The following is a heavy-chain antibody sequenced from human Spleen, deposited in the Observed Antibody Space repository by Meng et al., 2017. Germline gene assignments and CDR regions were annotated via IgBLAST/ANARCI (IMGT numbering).Heavy chain of an antibody. CDR2: INIYNGIT. V-gene: IGHV1-18*04. CDR3: ATRGNPYLDR. J-gene: IGHJ4*02. CDR1: DYTLTSDG. Sequence: ASVKVSCKVSDYTLTSDGFSWVRQAPGQGLQWMGWINIYNGITNYGRNFQGRVTLTTDTSTSTGYVELRSPTSDDTAVYYCATRGNPYLDRWGQGTLVTVSS.